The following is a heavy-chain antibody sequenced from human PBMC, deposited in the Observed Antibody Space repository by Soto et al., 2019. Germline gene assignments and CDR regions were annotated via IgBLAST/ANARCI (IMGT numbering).Heavy chain of an antibody. V-gene: IGHV1-69*02. J-gene: IGHJ6*03. CDR2: IIPILGIA. CDR1: GGTFSSYT. Sequence: QVQLVQSGAEVKKPGSSVKVSCKASGGTFSSYTISWVRQAPGQGLEWMGRIIPILGIANYAQKFQGRVTITADKSTSTDYMELSSLRSEDTAVYYCARKADYYYYMDVWGKGTTVTVSS. D-gene: IGHD6-13*01. CDR3: ARKADYYYYMDV.